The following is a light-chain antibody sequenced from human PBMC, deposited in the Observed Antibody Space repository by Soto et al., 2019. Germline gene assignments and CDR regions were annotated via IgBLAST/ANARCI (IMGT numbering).Light chain of an antibody. CDR2: GAS. CDR3: QQYNNWPPRAWT. J-gene: IGKJ1*01. Sequence: EIVMTQSPATLSVSPGERATLSCRASQSVSSNLAWYQQKPGQAPRLLIYGASTRATGIPARFSGRGSGTEFTLTIRRLQSEDFAVYYCQQYNNWPPRAWTFGQGTKVEIK. V-gene: IGKV3-15*01. CDR1: QSVSSN.